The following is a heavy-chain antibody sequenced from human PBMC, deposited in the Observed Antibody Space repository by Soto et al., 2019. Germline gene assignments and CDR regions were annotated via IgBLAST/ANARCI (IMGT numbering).Heavy chain of an antibody. J-gene: IGHJ4*02. CDR1: GFYFSSYG. V-gene: IGHV3-30*18. Sequence: GGSLRLSCAASGFYFSSYGMHWVRQAPDRGLEWVAAISYHGKTIYYADSVKGRFTISRDNSKNTVYLQMNTLRTEDTAVYYCTKDPHFDFWGQGTLVTVSS. CDR2: ISYHGKTI. CDR3: TKDPHFDF.